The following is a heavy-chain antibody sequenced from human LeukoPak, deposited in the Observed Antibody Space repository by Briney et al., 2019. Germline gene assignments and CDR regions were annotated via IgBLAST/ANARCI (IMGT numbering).Heavy chain of an antibody. CDR2: IYTSGST. V-gene: IGHV4-61*02. J-gene: IGHJ4*02. CDR3: ARSKVVPAAIAAPFDY. Sequence: PSETLSLTCTVSGGSISSGSYYWSWIRRPAGKGLEWIGRIYTSGSTNYNPSLKSRVTISVDTSKNQFSLKLSSVTAADTAVYYCARSKVVPAAIAAPFDYWGQGTLVTVSS. CDR1: GGSISSGSYY. D-gene: IGHD2-2*01.